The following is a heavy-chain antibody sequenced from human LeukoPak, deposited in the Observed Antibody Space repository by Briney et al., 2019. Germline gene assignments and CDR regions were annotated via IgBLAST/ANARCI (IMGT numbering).Heavy chain of an antibody. J-gene: IGHJ6*03. CDR3: AKAEGRSGWNSMDV. V-gene: IGHV3-23*01. Sequence: GGSLRLSCAASGFTFSSYGMSWVRQAPGKGLEWVSTISGSGGSTYYADSVKGRFTISRDNSKNTLYLQMNSLRAEDTAVYYGAKAEGRSGWNSMDVWGKGTTVIISS. CDR2: ISGSGGST. CDR1: GFTFSSYG. D-gene: IGHD3-10*01.